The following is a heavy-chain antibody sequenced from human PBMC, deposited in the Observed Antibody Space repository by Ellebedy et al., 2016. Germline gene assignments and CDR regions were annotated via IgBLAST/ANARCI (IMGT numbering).Heavy chain of an antibody. CDR1: GFTFSSST. CDR3: AREEGAFWSFDY. Sequence: GGSLRLXCAASGFTFSSSTMTWVRQAPGKGLEWISYISTTADTIYYADSVKGRFTISRDNAKNSLFLQMNSLRDEDTAVYYCAREEGAFWSFDYWGQGTLVTVSS. D-gene: IGHD1-26*01. CDR2: ISTTADTI. V-gene: IGHV3-48*02. J-gene: IGHJ4*02.